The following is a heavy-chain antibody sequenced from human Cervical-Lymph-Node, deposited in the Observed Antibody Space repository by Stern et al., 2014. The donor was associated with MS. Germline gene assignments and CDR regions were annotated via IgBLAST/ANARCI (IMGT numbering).Heavy chain of an antibody. D-gene: IGHD6-25*01. V-gene: IGHV3-15*06. CDR2: IKTMSGGGTT. J-gene: IGHJ4*02. CDR1: GFTFSNAW. CDR3: TTEGLDSCGYA. Sequence: EVQLVESGGGLVEPGGSLRLSCAASGFTFSNAWMSWVRQAPGKGLEWLGRIKTMSGGGTTYYGTPVRDRVTISRDDSKRTLYLEMSSLRTEDTAVYYCTTEGLDSCGYAWGQGILVTVSS.